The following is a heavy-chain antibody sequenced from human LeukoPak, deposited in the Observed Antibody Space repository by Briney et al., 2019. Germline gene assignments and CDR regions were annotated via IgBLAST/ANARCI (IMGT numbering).Heavy chain of an antibody. CDR1: GGSISSSSYY. V-gene: IGHV4-39*07. CDR3: ARVSFGGGYEPILRY. Sequence: SETLSLTCTVSGGSISSSSYYWGWIRQPPGKGLEWIGSIYYSGSTYYNPSLKSRVTISVDTSKNQFSLKLSSVTAADTAVYHCARVSFGGGYEPILRYWGQGTLVTVSS. CDR2: IYYSGST. D-gene: IGHD5-12*01. J-gene: IGHJ4*02.